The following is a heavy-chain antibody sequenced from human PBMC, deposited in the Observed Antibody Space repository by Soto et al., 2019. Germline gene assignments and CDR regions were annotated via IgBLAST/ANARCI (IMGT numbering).Heavy chain of an antibody. V-gene: IGHV1-69*08. D-gene: IGHD5-12*01. CDR3: ARELGGYSGYDSS. CDR2: IIPILGIA. Sequence: QVQLVQSGAEVKKPGSSVKVSCKASGGTFSSYTISWVRQAPGQGLEWMGRIIPILGIANYAQKFQGRVTITADKSTSTAYMELSSLRSEDTAVYYCARELGGYSGYDSSWGQGTLVTVSS. J-gene: IGHJ4*02. CDR1: GGTFSSYT.